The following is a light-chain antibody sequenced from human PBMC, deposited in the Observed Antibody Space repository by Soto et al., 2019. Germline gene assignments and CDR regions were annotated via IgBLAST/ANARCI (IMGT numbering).Light chain of an antibody. J-gene: IGKJ5*01. CDR1: QSISGT. Sequence: EIVMTQSPATLSVSPGERATLSCRASQSISGTLAWYQQKPGQAPRLLIHGASTRAPGFPARFSGSGSGTDFTLTISRLEPEDSAVYYCQQYGGSPSITFGQGTRLEIK. CDR3: QQYGGSPSIT. CDR2: GAS. V-gene: IGKV3-15*01.